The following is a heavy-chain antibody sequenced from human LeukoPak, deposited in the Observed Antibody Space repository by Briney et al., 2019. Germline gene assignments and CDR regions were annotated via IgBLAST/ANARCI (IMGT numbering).Heavy chain of an antibody. CDR2: IYYSGST. J-gene: IGHJ4*02. CDR3: ARTLDDYGDYVGYFDY. D-gene: IGHD4-17*01. V-gene: IGHV4-59*01. CDR1: GGSISGYY. Sequence: PSETLSLTCTVSGGSISGYYWSWIRQPPGKGLEWIGYIYYSGSTNYNPSLKSRVTTSVDTSKNQFSLKLSSVTAADTAVYYCARTLDDYGDYVGYFDYWGQGTLVTVSS.